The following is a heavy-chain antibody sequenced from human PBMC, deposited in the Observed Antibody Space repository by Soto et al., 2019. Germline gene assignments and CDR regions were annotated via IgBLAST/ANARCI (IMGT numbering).Heavy chain of an antibody. CDR2: IIPIFGTA. V-gene: IGHV1-69*13. CDR1: GGTFSSYA. J-gene: IGHJ4*02. CDR3: AREAQVGSSWPVFDY. Sequence: GASVKVSCKASGGTFSSYAISWVRQAPGQWLEWMGGIIPIFGTANYAQKFQGRVTITADESTSTAYMELSSLRSEDTAVYYCAREAQVGSSWPVFDYWGQGTLVTVSS. D-gene: IGHD6-13*01.